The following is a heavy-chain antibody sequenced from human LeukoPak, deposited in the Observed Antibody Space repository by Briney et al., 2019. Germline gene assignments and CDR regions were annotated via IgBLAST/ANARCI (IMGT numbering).Heavy chain of an antibody. CDR3: ARGIVVGSGWYLGY. V-gene: IGHV3-21*01. CDR2: ISSSSSYI. Sequence: GGSLRLSCAASGFTFSSYSMNWVRQAPGKGLEWVSSISSSSSYIYYADSVKGRFTISRDNAKNSLYLQMNSLRAEDTAVYYCARGIVVGSGWYLGYWGQGTLVTVSS. D-gene: IGHD6-19*01. CDR1: GFTFSSYS. J-gene: IGHJ4*02.